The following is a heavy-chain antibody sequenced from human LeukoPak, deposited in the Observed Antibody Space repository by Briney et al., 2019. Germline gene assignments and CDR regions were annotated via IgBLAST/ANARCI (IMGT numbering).Heavy chain of an antibody. CDR2: INPNSGGT. CDR3: ALTSHYYGSGSPFLDY. Sequence: ASVTVSCKASGYTFSNYCMHWVRQAPGQGLEWMGWINPNSGGTNYAQKFQGRVTMTRDTSISTAYMELSRLRSDDTAVYYCALTSHYYGSGSPFLDYWGQGTLVTVSS. D-gene: IGHD3-10*01. CDR1: GYTFSNYC. J-gene: IGHJ4*02. V-gene: IGHV1-2*02.